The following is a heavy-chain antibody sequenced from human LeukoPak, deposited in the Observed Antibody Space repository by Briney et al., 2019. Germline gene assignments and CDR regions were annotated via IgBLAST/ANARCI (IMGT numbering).Heavy chain of an antibody. CDR2: INHSGST. V-gene: IGHV4-34*01. CDR1: GGSFSGYY. Sequence: SETLSLTCAVYGGSFSGYYWSWIRQPPGKGLEWIGEINHSGSTNYNPSLKSRVTISVDTSKNQFSLKLSSVTAADTAVYYCARGGWNWFDRWGQGTLVTVSS. J-gene: IGHJ5*02. CDR3: ARGGWNWFDR.